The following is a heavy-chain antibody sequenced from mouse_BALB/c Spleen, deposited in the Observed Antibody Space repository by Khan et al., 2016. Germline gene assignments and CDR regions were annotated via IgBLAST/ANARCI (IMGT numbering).Heavy chain of an antibody. V-gene: IGHV14-3*02. CDR1: GFNIKDTY. Sequence: EVELVESGAELVKPGASVKLSCTASGFNIKDTYMHWVKQRPEQGLEWIGRIDPANGNTKYDPKFQGKATITADTSSNTAYLQLSSLTSEDTAVYYCARGRPAFAYWGQGTLVTVSA. CDR3: ARGRPAFAY. J-gene: IGHJ3*01. CDR2: IDPANGNT. D-gene: IGHD6-1*01.